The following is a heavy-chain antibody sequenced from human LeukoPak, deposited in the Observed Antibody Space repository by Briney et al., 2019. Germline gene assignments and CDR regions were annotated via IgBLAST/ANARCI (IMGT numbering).Heavy chain of an antibody. D-gene: IGHD2-2*01. CDR1: GFTFSSYG. CDR3: ARESPHCSSTSCYFDY. V-gene: IGHV3-33*01. Sequence: PGGSLRLSCAASGFTFSSYGMHWVRQAPGKGLEWVAVIWYDGSNKYYADSVKGRFTISRDNSKNTLYLQMNSLRAEDTAVYYCARESPHCSSTSCYFDYLGQGTLVTVSS. CDR2: IWYDGSNK. J-gene: IGHJ4*02.